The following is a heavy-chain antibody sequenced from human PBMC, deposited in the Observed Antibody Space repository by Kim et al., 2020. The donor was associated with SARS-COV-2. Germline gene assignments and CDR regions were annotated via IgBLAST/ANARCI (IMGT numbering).Heavy chain of an antibody. CDR2: VYYSGTT. D-gene: IGHD5-12*01. J-gene: IGHJ5*02. CDR3: ARLRSGVGWFDP. Sequence: SETLSLTCTVSGGSINNSSYYWGWIRQPPGKGLEWIGSVYYSGTTYYTPSLKSRVTISVDTSNNHFSLRLSFVTAADTAVYYCARLRSGVGWFDPWGQGT. CDR1: GGSINNSSYY. V-gene: IGHV4-39*02.